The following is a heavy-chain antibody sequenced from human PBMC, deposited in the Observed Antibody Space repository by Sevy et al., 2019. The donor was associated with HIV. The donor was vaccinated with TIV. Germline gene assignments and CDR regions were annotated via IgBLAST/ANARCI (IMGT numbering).Heavy chain of an antibody. D-gene: IGHD3-16*01. V-gene: IGHV4-39*02. CDR1: GDSIISSHYS. Sequence: SETLSLTCTVSGDSIISSHYSWGWIRQPPGKGLEWIGTFSYSGSAYYSPSLKSRVTISVDTSTNHFPLKLTSVTAADTSVYYCARLHPGEEAGGWFDPWGQGTLVTVSS. CDR3: ARLHPGEEAGGWFDP. J-gene: IGHJ5*02. CDR2: FSYSGSA.